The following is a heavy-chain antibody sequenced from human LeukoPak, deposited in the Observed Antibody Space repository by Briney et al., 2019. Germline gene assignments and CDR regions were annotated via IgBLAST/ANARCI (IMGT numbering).Heavy chain of an antibody. J-gene: IGHJ3*02. CDR1: GFTFTNAW. V-gene: IGHV3-15*01. Sequence: GSLRLSCAASGFTFTNAWMSWVRQVPGKGLEWVGRIQSKSDGGTTEYAAPVKGRFTISRDDSKNTLYLQMNSLKIEDTGVYYCTTPEPRDDSSGYSVNDAFDIWGQGTMVTVSS. D-gene: IGHD3-22*01. CDR2: IQSKSDGGTT. CDR3: TTPEPRDDSSGYSVNDAFDI.